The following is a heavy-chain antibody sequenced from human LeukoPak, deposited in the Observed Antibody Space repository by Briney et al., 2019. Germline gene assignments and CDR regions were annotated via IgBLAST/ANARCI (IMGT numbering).Heavy chain of an antibody. CDR3: ARWKYVDYERTFDY. J-gene: IGHJ4*02. CDR2: IYHSGST. D-gene: IGHD4-17*01. CDR1: GGSISSSNW. V-gene: IGHV4-4*02. Sequence: PSGTLSLTCAVSGGSISSSNWWSWVRQPPGKGLEWIGEIYHSGSTNYNPSLKSRVTISVDKSKNQFSLKLTSATAADTAIYYCARWKYVDYERTFDYWGQGALVTVSS.